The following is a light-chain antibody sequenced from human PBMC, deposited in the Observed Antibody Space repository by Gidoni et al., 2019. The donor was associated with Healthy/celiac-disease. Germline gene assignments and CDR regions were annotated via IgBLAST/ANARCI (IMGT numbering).Light chain of an antibody. CDR3: QQYNSYSGYT. CDR1: PSISRW. CDR2: DAS. V-gene: IGKV1-5*01. J-gene: IGKJ2*01. Sequence: DIQMTQSPSTLSASVGDRVTITCRASPSISRWLAWYQQKPGKAPKLLIYDASSLESGVPSRFSGSGSGTEFTLTISSLQPDDFATYYCQQYNSYSGYTFGQGTKLEIK.